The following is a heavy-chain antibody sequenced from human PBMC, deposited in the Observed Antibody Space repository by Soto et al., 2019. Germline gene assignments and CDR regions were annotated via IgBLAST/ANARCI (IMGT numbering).Heavy chain of an antibody. V-gene: IGHV1-3*01. Sequence: ASVKVSCKASGYTFTSYAMHWVRQAPGQRLEWMGWINAGNGNTKYSQKFQGRVTITRDTSASTAYMELSSLRSEDTAVYYCARDLSGYRSSYNWFDPWGQGTLVTVSS. D-gene: IGHD6-6*01. CDR1: GYTFTSYA. CDR2: INAGNGNT. CDR3: ARDLSGYRSSYNWFDP. J-gene: IGHJ5*02.